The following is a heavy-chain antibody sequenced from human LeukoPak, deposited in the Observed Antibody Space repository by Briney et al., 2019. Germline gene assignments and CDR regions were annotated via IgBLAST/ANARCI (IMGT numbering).Heavy chain of an antibody. J-gene: IGHJ4*02. D-gene: IGHD2-8*01. CDR3: ARALIGYYFDY. CDR2: VSNSGDYI. CDR1: GFTFNTYG. V-gene: IGHV3-21*06. Sequence: GGSLRLSCAASGFTFNTYGMSWVRQAPGKGLEWVSSVSNSGDYIHYADSVKGRFTISRDNSKNSLYLQMNSLRAEDTAVYYCARALIGYYFDYWGQGTLVTVSS.